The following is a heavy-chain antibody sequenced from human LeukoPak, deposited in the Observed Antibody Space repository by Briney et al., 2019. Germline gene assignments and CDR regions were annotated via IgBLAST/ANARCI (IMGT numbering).Heavy chain of an antibody. J-gene: IGHJ4*02. V-gene: IGHV1-2*06. D-gene: IGHD3-3*01. CDR2: INPNSGGT. CDR1: GYTFTGYY. CDR3: ARGHRITIFGVVIIEGGDY. Sequence: ASVKVSCKASGYTFTGYYMHWVRQAPGQGLEWMGRINPNSGGTNYAQKFQGRVTMTRDKSISTAYMELSRLRSDDTAVYYCARGHRITIFGVVIIEGGDYWGQGTLVTVSS.